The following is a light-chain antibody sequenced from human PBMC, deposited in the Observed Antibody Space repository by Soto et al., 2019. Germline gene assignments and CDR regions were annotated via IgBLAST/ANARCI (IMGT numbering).Light chain of an antibody. CDR3: QQYNNSPRT. V-gene: IGKV3-15*01. Sequence: EIVMTQSPATLSVSPGERATLSCRASQSFSSNLAWYQQKPGQAPRLLIYGASTRATGIPARFSGSGSGTEFTLTISSLQSEDFEVYYCQQYNNSPRTCGQGTKVDIX. CDR2: GAS. J-gene: IGKJ1*01. CDR1: QSFSSN.